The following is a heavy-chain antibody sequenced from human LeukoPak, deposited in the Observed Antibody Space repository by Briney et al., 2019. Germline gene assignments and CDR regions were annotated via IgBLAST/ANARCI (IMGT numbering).Heavy chain of an antibody. CDR2: ISGSGGST. V-gene: IGHV3-23*01. J-gene: IGHJ4*02. CDR1: GFTFSSYA. CDR3: ARARGYSYGFDY. Sequence: GGSLRLSCAASGFTFSSYAMSWVRQAPGEGLEWVSAISGSGGSTYYADSVKGRFTISRDNSKNTLYLQMNSLRAEDTAVYYCARARGYSYGFDYWGQGTLVTVSS. D-gene: IGHD5-18*01.